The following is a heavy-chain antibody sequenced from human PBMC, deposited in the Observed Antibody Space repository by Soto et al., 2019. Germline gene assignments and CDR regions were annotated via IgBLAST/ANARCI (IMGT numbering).Heavy chain of an antibody. J-gene: IGHJ4*02. Sequence: EVQLVESGGGLVQPGGSLRLSCAASGFTFSDHYMDWVRQAPGKGLEWFGRIKNKANSYTTEYAASVKGRFTISRDDSRNSVYLKMNSLKSEDTAVYYCTRGDFDSRSGYIAWWGQGTLVTVSS. CDR2: IKNKANSYTT. D-gene: IGHD6-13*01. V-gene: IGHV3-72*01. CDR1: GFTFSDHY. CDR3: TRGDFDSRSGYIAW.